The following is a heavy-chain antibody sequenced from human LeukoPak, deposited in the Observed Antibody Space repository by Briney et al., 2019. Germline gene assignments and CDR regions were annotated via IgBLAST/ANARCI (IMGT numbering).Heavy chain of an antibody. D-gene: IGHD1-20*01. CDR3: AREFKQSNWNDGHWFDP. CDR1: GGSFRAYS. V-gene: IGHV1-69*04. Sequence: SVKVSCKASGGSFRAYSISWVRQAAGQGLEWIGRISPMFDIANYAQKFQGRVTITADTSTSTSYMELSSLRSEDTAIYYCAREFKQSNWNDGHWFDPWGQGTLVTVSS. J-gene: IGHJ5*02. CDR2: ISPMFDIA.